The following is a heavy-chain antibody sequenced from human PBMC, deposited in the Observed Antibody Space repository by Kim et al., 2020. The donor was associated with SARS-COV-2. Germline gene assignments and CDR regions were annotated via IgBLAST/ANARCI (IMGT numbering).Heavy chain of an antibody. CDR3: ARDLMTYYYDSSGYYDY. V-gene: IGHV3-33*01. D-gene: IGHD3-22*01. CDR2: IWYDGSNK. J-gene: IGHJ4*02. CDR1: GFTFSSYG. Sequence: GGSLRLSCAASGFTFSSYGMHWVRQAPGKGLEWVAVIWYDGSNKYYADSVKGRFTISRDNSKNTLYLQMNSLRAEDTAVYYCARDLMTYYYDSSGYYDYWGQGTLVTVSS.